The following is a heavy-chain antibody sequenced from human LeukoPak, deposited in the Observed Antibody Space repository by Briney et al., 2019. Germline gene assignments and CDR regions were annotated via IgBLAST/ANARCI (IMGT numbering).Heavy chain of an antibody. CDR1: GFTFDDYA. CDR2: ISRTSTYI. J-gene: IGHJ4*02. CDR3: AKDSYYDSSGLDY. V-gene: IGHV3-21*04. Sequence: GGSPRLSCAASGFTFDDYAMHWVRQAPGKGLEWVSGISRTSTYIYYADSVQGRFTISRDNAKNSLYLQMNSLRAEDTAVYFCAKDSYYDSSGLDYWGQGTLVTVSS. D-gene: IGHD3-22*01.